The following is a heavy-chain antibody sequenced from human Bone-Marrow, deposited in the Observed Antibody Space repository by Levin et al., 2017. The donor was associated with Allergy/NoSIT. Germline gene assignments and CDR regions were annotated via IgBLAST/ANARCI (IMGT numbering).Heavy chain of an antibody. Sequence: SETLSLTCAVYGGSFSGYYWSWIRQPPGKGLEWIGEINHSGSTNYNPSLKSRVTISVDTSKNQFSLKLSSVTAADTAVYYCAWGNWNPNWFDPWGQGTLVTVSS. CDR2: INHSGST. V-gene: IGHV4-34*01. CDR3: AWGNWNPNWFDP. J-gene: IGHJ5*02. D-gene: IGHD1-1*01. CDR1: GGSFSGYY.